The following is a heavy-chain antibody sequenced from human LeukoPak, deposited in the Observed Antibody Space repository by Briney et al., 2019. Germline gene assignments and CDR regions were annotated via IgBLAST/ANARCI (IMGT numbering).Heavy chain of an antibody. V-gene: IGHV3-30*02. CDR2: ITYDGRSD. D-gene: IGHD3-10*01. J-gene: IGHJ4*02. Sequence: PGGSLRLSCVASGLTFSNYGMPWVRQAPGKGLEWVTFITYDGRSDYYADTVKGRFTITRDKAKNTLYLQMNSLRVEDTATYFCATDGSGSYFGYWGQGTQVTVSS. CDR3: ATDGSGSYFGY. CDR1: GLTFSNYG.